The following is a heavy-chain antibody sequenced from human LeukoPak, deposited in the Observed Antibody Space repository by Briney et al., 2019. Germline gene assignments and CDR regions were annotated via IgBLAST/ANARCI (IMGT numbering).Heavy chain of an antibody. CDR1: GYTFTSYG. D-gene: IGHD3-22*01. J-gene: IGHJ4*02. CDR3: ARGPVDADSSGYFHFDY. V-gene: IGHV1-18*01. Sequence: GASVKVSCKASGYTFTSYGISWVRQAPGQGLEWMGWISAYNGNTNYAQKLQGRVTMTTDTSTSTAYMELRSLRSDDTAVYYCARGPVDADSSGYFHFDYWGQGTLVTVSS. CDR2: ISAYNGNT.